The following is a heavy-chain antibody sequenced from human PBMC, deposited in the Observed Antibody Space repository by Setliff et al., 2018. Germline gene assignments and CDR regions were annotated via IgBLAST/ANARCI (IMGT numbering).Heavy chain of an antibody. CDR1: GGSFSGYY. V-gene: IGHV4-34*01. CDR2: INHSGST. Sequence: TSETLSLTCAVYGGSFSGYYWSWIRQPPGKGLEWIGEINHSGSTNYNPSLKSRVTISVDTSKDQFSLELSSVTAADTAVYYCAKGPDSSGYQGWFDPWGQGTLVTVSS. D-gene: IGHD3-22*01. CDR3: AKGPDSSGYQGWFDP. J-gene: IGHJ5*02.